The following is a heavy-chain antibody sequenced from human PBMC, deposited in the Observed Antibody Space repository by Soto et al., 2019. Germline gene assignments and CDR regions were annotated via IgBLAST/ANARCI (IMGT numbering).Heavy chain of an antibody. CDR2: IKSKGDGETT. Sequence: EVLLVESGGGLVKPGGSLRLSCAASGFTFNSAWMNWVRQAPGAGLEWVGRIKSKGDGETTDYAAPVKGRFTISRDDSKHTLYLQMNSLKTEDTAVYYGTTDLPTLTPQVDYWGQGTLVTVSS. V-gene: IGHV3-15*07. CDR1: GFTFNSAW. J-gene: IGHJ4*02. CDR3: TTDLPTLTPQVDY. D-gene: IGHD4-4*01.